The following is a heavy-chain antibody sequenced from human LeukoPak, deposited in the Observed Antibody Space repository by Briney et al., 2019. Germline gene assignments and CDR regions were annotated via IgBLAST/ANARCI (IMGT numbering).Heavy chain of an antibody. J-gene: IGHJ4*02. D-gene: IGHD6-13*01. CDR3: ARDRLAAALLDY. V-gene: IGHV3-33*01. Sequence: GGSLRLSCAASGFSFSSYAMHWVRQAPGKGLEWVAVIRNDGSNKDYADSVKGRFTISRDNSNNTLYLQMNSLRAEDTAVYYCARDRLAAALLDYWGQGTLVTVSS. CDR1: GFSFSSYA. CDR2: IRNDGSNK.